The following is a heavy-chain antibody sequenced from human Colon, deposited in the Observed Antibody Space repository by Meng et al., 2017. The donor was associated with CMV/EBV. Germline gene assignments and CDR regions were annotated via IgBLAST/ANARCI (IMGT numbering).Heavy chain of an antibody. D-gene: IGHD1-26*01. CDR3: SRVGDYPGGYYDY. CDR2: ISSDGSLK. V-gene: IGHV3-30-3*01. CDR1: GFTFGSYA. J-gene: IGHJ4*02. Sequence: GESLKISCAASGFTFGSYALHWVRQAPGKGLEWVALISSDGSLKYYTDSVKGRFTVSRDNSKNTLYLQMTSLRDEDTAVYSCSRVGDYPGGYYDYWGQRTLVTVSS.